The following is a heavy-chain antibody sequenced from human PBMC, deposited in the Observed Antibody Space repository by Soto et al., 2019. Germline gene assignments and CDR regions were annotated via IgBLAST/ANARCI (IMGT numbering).Heavy chain of an antibody. J-gene: IGHJ4*02. Sequence: PGGSLRLSCAASGFTFSSYAMSRVRQAPGKGLEWVSAISSRGGSTYYADSVKGRFTISRDNSKNTLYLQMKSLRAEDTAVYYCAKDPSESTADSFDYWGQGTLVTVSS. CDR1: GFTFSSYA. V-gene: IGHV3-23*01. CDR3: AKDPSESTADSFDY. D-gene: IGHD2-2*01. CDR2: ISSRGGST.